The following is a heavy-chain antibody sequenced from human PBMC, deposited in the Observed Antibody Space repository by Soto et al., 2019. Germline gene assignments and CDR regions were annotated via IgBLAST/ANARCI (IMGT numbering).Heavy chain of an antibody. CDR1: GGSISGYY. D-gene: IGHD2-21*02. V-gene: IGHV4-59*01. CDR3: ARDLWGYCGTDCYPLDV. CDR2: MYNTGST. J-gene: IGHJ6*02. Sequence: XXTRSLPCTVSGGSISGYYWRWLRQPPGKGLEWIGYMYNTGSTVYNPSFKSRVTISVDTSKNQFSLKLNSVTAADKAVYYCARDLWGYCGTDCYPLDVWGQGTTVTVSS.